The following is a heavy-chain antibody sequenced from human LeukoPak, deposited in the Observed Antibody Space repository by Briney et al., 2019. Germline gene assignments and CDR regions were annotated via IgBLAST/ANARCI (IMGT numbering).Heavy chain of an antibody. Sequence: ASVKVSCKASGYTFTSYGISWVRQAPGQGLEWMGWISAYNGNTNYPQKLQGRVTMTTDTSTSTAYMELRSLRSDDTAVYYCARVRWGYSGYDSDYWGQGTLVTVSS. CDR3: ARVRWGYSGYDSDY. CDR2: ISAYNGNT. V-gene: IGHV1-18*01. J-gene: IGHJ4*02. CDR1: GYTFTSYG. D-gene: IGHD5-12*01.